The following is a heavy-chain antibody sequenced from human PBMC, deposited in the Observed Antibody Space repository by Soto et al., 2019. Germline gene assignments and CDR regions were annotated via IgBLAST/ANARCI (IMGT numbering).Heavy chain of an antibody. V-gene: IGHV4-34*01. CDR2: INHSGST. CDR3: ARHRYEQQLPRPSYYFDY. Sequence: PSETLSLTCAVYGVSFSGYYWSWIRQPPWKGLEWIGEINHSGSTNYNPSLKSRVTISVDTSKNQFSLKLSSVTAAATAVYYCARHRYEQQLPRPSYYFDYWGQGTLVTVCS. D-gene: IGHD6-13*01. CDR1: GVSFSGYY. J-gene: IGHJ4*02.